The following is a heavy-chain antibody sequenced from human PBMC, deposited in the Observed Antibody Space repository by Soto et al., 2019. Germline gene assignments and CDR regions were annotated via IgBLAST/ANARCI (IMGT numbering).Heavy chain of an antibody. CDR3: ARQLWLHGTGLYYFDY. Sequence: GGSLRLSGAASGFTFSSYSMNWVRQAPGKELEWVSSISSSSSYIYYADSVKGRFTISRDNAKNSLYLQMNSLRAEDTAVYYCARQLWLHGTGLYYFDYWGQGTLVTVSS. V-gene: IGHV3-21*01. CDR2: ISSSSSYI. D-gene: IGHD5-18*01. J-gene: IGHJ4*02. CDR1: GFTFSSYS.